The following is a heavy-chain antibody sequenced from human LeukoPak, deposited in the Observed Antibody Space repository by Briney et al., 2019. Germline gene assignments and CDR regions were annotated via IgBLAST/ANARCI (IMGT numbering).Heavy chain of an antibody. V-gene: IGHV4-59*11. CDR3: ARTTEGGYTYDYFYYYYMDV. CDR2: IYNSGST. J-gene: IGHJ6*03. CDR1: GGLISGHY. D-gene: IGHD5-18*01. Sequence: SETLSLTCTVSGGLISGHYWTWIRRPPGKGLEWIGYIYNSGSTRYSPSLKSRVTISVDTSKNQFSLKLSSVTAADTAVYYCARTTEGGYTYDYFYYYYMDVWGKGTTVTISS.